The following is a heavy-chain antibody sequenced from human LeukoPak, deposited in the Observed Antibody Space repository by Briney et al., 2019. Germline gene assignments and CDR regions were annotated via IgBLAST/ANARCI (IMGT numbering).Heavy chain of an antibody. D-gene: IGHD3-9*01. CDR2: ISYDGSNK. CDR3: AKDPRDFDWSLPPLDY. V-gene: IGHV3-30*18. CDR1: GFAFSSYG. Sequence: GGSLRLSCAASGFAFSSYGMHWVRQAPGKGLEWVAVISYDGSNKYYADSVKGRFTISRDNSKNTLYLQMNSLRAEDTAVYYCAKDPRDFDWSLPPLDYWGQGTLVTVSS. J-gene: IGHJ4*02.